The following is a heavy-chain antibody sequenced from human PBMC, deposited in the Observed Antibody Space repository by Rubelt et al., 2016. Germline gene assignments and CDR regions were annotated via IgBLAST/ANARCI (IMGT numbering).Heavy chain of an antibody. CDR2: ISSSSSYI. CDR3: ARSRAARPLDYYYYGMDV. D-gene: IGHD6-6*01. Sequence: RKGLEWVSSISSSSSYIYYADSVKGRFTISRDNAKNSLYLQMNSLRAEDTAVYYCARSRAARPLDYYYYGMDVWGQGTTVTVSS. V-gene: IGHV3-21*01. J-gene: IGHJ6*02.